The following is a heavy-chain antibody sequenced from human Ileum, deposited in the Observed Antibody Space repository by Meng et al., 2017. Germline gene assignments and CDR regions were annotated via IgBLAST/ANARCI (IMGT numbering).Heavy chain of an antibody. V-gene: IGHV3-23*01. CDR1: GFTFSSYD. CDR2: ISSSGGRT. Sequence: EVQLLESGGGLGQPGGSLRLSCAASGFTFSSYDMSWVRQAPGKGLEWVSGISSSGGRTDYADSVKGRFTISRDNSKNRLYVQMNSLRVEDTAVYYCAPPKGVVAAATDPVYWGQGTLVTVSS. D-gene: IGHD2-15*01. J-gene: IGHJ4*02. CDR3: APPKGVVAAATDPVY.